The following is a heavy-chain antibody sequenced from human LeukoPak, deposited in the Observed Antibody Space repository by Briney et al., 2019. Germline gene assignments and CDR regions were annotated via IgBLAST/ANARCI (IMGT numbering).Heavy chain of an antibody. J-gene: IGHJ6*03. CDR1: GYIFTNYY. V-gene: IGHV1-2*02. CDR3: ARGNSFWSGYYTLGAPYYYYYMDV. CDR2: INPGGGST. D-gene: IGHD3-3*01. Sequence: GASVKVSCKASGYIFTNYYIHWVRQAPGQGLEWMGIINPGGGSTNYAQKFQGRVTMTRDTSISTAYMELSRLRSDDTAVYYCARGNSFWSGYYTLGAPYYYYYMDVWGKGTTVTVSS.